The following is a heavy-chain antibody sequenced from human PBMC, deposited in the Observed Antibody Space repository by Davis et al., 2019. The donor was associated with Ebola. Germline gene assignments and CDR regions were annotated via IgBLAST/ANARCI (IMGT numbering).Heavy chain of an antibody. J-gene: IGHJ4*02. CDR3: ARSIRLVAAARGFDY. CDR2: INHSGST. V-gene: IGHV4-34*01. D-gene: IGHD6-13*01. CDR1: GGSFSGYY. Sequence: MPSETLSLTCAVYGGSFSGYYWSWIRQPPGKGLEWIGEINHSGSTNYNPSLKSRVTISVDTSKNQFSLKLSSVTAADTAVYYCARSIRLVAAARGFDYWGQGTLVTVSS.